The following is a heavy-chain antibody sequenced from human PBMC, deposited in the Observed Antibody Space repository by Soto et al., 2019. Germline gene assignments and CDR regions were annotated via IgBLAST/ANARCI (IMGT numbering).Heavy chain of an antibody. D-gene: IGHD2-2*01. CDR3: ARELGYCSSTSCYYSY. CDR2: ISAYNGNT. J-gene: IGHJ4*02. CDR1: GYTFTSYG. V-gene: IGHV1-18*01. Sequence: ASVKVSCKASGYTFTSYGISWVRQAPGQGLEWMGWISAYNGNTNYAQKLQGRVTMTTDTSTSTAYMELRSLRSDDTAVYYCARELGYCSSTSCYYSYWGQGTLVTVSS.